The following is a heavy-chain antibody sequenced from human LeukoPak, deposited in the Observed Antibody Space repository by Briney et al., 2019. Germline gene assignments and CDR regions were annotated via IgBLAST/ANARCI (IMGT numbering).Heavy chain of an antibody. CDR3: ARGREVAGTVGY. Sequence: ASVNVSCKASGYTFTAYYIHWVRQAPGQGLEWIGWINTISGGTNYAQKFQDRVTMARDTSISTAYMELSRLTSDDTAVYYCARGREVAGTVGYWGHGTLVTVSS. J-gene: IGHJ4*01. V-gene: IGHV1-2*02. CDR1: GYTFTAYY. D-gene: IGHD6-19*01. CDR2: INTISGGT.